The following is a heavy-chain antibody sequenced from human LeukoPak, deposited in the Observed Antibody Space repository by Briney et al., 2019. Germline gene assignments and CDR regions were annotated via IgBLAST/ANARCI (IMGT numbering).Heavy chain of an antibody. CDR2: IYHSGST. CDR3: ARRYSNYFFDY. V-gene: IGHV4-39*07. D-gene: IGHD4-11*01. CDR1: GGSISSGSYY. J-gene: IGHJ4*02. Sequence: SETLSLTCTVSGGSISSGSYYWAWIRQPPGKGLEWIGNIYHSGSTYYNASLKSRVTISVDTSKNQFSLKLSSVTAADTAVYYCARRYSNYFFDYWGQGTLVTVSS.